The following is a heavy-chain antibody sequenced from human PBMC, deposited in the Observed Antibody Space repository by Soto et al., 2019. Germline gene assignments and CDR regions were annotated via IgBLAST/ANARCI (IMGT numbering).Heavy chain of an antibody. CDR2: TYYNGDT. D-gene: IGHD6-19*01. CDR3: ARGPAYIDGWRTFDL. V-gene: IGHV4-61*08. J-gene: IGHJ4*02. Sequence: LSLTCTVSVDSFRGAEYYWSWIRQPLGKGPEWIGYTYYNGDTKYNPALRSRVTMSEDTSKNQFSLRLSSVTAADTAVYFCARGPAYIDGWRTFDLWGRGILVTVSS. CDR1: VDSFRGAEYY.